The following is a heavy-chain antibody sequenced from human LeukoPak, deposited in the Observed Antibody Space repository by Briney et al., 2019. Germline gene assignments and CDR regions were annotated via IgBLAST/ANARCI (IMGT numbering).Heavy chain of an antibody. D-gene: IGHD3-10*01. V-gene: IGHV3-23*01. J-gene: IGHJ6*03. CDR1: GFTFSSNA. CDR2: ISGSGGST. CDR3: ARSHSRAGYYYYYMDV. Sequence: QTGGSLRLSCAASGFTFSSNALSWVRQAPGKELEWVSAISGSGGSTYYADSVKGRFTISRDNSKNTLYLQMNSLRAEDTALYYCARSHSRAGYYYYYMDVWGKGTTVTVSS.